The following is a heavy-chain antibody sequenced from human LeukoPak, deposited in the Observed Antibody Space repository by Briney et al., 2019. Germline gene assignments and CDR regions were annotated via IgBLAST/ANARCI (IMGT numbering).Heavy chain of an antibody. V-gene: IGHV3-11*01. D-gene: IGHD1-26*01. CDR2: IGSSGSTI. Sequence: GGSLRLSCAASGFTFSDYYMSWIRQAPGKGLEWVSYIGSSGSTIYYADSVKGRFTIPRDNAMNSLYLQMNSLRAEDTAVYYCARDRYVGATTAGDSDSWGQGTLVTVSS. J-gene: IGHJ4*02. CDR1: GFTFSDYY. CDR3: ARDRYVGATTAGDSDS.